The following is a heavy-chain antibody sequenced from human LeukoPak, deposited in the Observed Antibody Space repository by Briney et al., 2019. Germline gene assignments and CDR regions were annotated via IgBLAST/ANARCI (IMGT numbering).Heavy chain of an antibody. CDR2: IYTSGST. CDR1: DGSISSYY. Sequence: SETLSLTCTVSDGSISSYYWSWIRQPAGKGLEWIGRIYTSGSTNYNPSLKSQVTMSVDTSKNQFSLKLSSATAADTAVYYCARDLLQYCSSTSCYSSHYYYGMDVWGQGTTVTVSS. D-gene: IGHD2-2*01. J-gene: IGHJ6*02. V-gene: IGHV4-4*07. CDR3: ARDLLQYCSSTSCYSSHYYYGMDV.